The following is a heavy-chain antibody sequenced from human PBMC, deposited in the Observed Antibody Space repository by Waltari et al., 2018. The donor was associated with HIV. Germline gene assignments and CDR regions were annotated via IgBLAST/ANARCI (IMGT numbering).Heavy chain of an antibody. CDR2: IKTDGSST. V-gene: IGHV3-74*01. J-gene: IGHJ4*02. CDR3: ATSVESYDFWSGAYYFDY. Sequence: EVQVVESGGGLVQPGGTLRLSCAASGFTFSSYWMHWVRQVPGKGLECVSRIKTDGSSTSDADSVEGRCTISRDNAKSTLVLQLDSLRAEDTAGYYCATSVESYDFWSGAYYFDYWGQGTLGTVSS. CDR1: GFTFSSYW. D-gene: IGHD3-3*01.